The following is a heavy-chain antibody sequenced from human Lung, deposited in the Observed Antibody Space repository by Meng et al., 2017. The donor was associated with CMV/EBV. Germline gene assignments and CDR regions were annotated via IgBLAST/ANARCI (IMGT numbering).Heavy chain of an antibody. CDR2: IKQDGSEK. D-gene: IGHD3-10*01. CDR3: AREGRDLDY. J-gene: IGHJ4*02. V-gene: IGHV3-7*01. CDR1: GLTTISNYW. Sequence: GEXXKISCAGSGLTTISNYWMSWVRQAPGKGLEWLANIKQDGSEKYYVDSVKGRFTISRDNTNKSLYLQMISLRAEDTAVYYCAREGRDLDYWGQGTLVTVSS.